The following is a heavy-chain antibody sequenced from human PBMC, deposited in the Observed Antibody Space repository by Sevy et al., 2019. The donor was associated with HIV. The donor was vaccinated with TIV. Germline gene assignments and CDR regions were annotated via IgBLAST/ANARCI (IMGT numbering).Heavy chain of an antibody. V-gene: IGHV3-48*03. J-gene: IGHJ6*02. CDR1: GFTFRSFE. CDR2: ISSSGDTT. CDR3: AKRGGQYDLGMDV. D-gene: IGHD3-3*01. Sequence: GGSLRLSCAASGFTFRSFEMNWVRQAPGKGLEWVSYISSSGDTTDYTDSVRGRFTISRDNAKKSLCLQMNSLRGEDTAIYYCAKRGGQYDLGMDVWGQGTTVTVSS.